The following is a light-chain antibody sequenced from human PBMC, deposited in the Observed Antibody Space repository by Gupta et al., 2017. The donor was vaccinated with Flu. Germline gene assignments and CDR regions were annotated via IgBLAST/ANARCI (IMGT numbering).Light chain of an antibody. V-gene: IGKV1-5*03. Sequence: DIQMTQSPSTLSASVGDRVTITCRASQCVSVWLAWYQQKPGKAPKLLIYKASKLQSGVPSRFSGSGSGTEFILTSSSRQPDDSATYYCQHYNSLGTFGQGTKVEVK. CDR2: KAS. CDR3: QHYNSLGT. J-gene: IGKJ1*01. CDR1: QCVSVW.